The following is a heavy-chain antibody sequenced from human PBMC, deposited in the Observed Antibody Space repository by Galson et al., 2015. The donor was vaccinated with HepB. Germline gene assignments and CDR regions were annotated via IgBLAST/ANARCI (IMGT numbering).Heavy chain of an antibody. J-gene: IGHJ3*02. CDR1: GFKFDDYA. CDR3: ARGRTSGRDAFDI. V-gene: IGHV3-9*01. CDR2: MCWNSGSI. Sequence: SLRLSCAAYGFKFDDYAMHWVRQAPGKGLEWVSGMCWNSGSIGYVDSVKGQFTISRDNAKNSLYLQMNSLRAEDTALYYCARGRTSGRDAFDIWGQGTMVTVSS. D-gene: IGHD6-19*01.